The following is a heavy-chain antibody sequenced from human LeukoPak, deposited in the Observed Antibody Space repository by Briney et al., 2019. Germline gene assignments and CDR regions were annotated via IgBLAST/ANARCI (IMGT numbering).Heavy chain of an antibody. CDR1: GGSFSGYY. D-gene: IGHD3-16*02. J-gene: IGHJ4*02. CDR3: ARMGTYDYVWGSYRYSADY. Sequence: SETLSLTCAVYGGSFSGYYWSWIRQPPGKGLEWIGYIYYSGSTNYNPSLKSPVTMSVDTSKNQFSLKLSSVTAADTAVYYCARMGTYDYVWGSYRYSADYWGQGTLVTVSS. CDR2: IYYSGST. V-gene: IGHV4-59*08.